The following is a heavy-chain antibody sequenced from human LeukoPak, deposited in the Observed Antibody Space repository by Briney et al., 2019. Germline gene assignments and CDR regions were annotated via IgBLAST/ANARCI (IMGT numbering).Heavy chain of an antibody. CDR2: IRSKANSYAT. CDR3: TRQKAGYCSGGSCYRGGDY. CDR1: GFTFSGSA. Sequence: PGGSLRLSCAASGFTFSGSAMPWVRQASGKGLEWVGRIRSKANSYATAYAASVKGRFTISRDDSKNTAYLQMNSLKTEDTAVYYCTRQKAGYCSGGSCYRGGDYWGQGTLVTVSS. D-gene: IGHD2-15*01. J-gene: IGHJ4*02. V-gene: IGHV3-73*01.